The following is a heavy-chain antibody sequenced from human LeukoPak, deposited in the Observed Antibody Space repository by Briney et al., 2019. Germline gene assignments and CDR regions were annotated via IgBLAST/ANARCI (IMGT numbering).Heavy chain of an antibody. CDR2: IYTGGGR. CDR1: GFTFTSYA. V-gene: IGHV3-53*01. Sequence: GGSLRLSCAASGFTFTSYAMSWVRQAPGQGLEWVSVIYTGGGRYYADSVRGRFTISRDTSKNMVFLQMDSLRVEDTAVYYCARGIDYWGRGTLVTVSS. CDR3: ARGIDY. J-gene: IGHJ4*02.